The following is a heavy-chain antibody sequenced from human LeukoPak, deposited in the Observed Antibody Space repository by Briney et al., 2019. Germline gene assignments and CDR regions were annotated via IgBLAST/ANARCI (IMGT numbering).Heavy chain of an antibody. CDR1: GGSISSYY. J-gene: IGHJ4*02. CDR3: ATAVAGTHQEN. CDR2: IYYSGST. V-gene: IGHV4-59*01. Sequence: SETLSLTCTVSGGSISSYYWSWIRQPPGKGLEWIGYIYYSGSTNYNPSLKSRVTISVDTSKNQFSLKLSSVTAADTAVYYCATAVAGTHQENWGQGALVTVSS. D-gene: IGHD6-19*01.